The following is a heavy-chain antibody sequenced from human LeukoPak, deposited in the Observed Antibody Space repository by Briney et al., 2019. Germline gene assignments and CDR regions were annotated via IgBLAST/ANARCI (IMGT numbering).Heavy chain of an antibody. J-gene: IGHJ6*02. D-gene: IGHD3-10*01. Sequence: PGGSLRLSCSASGFTFSSYARHWVRQAPGKGLEYVSAISSNGGSTYYADSVKGRFTISRDNSKNTLYLQMSSLRAEDTAVYYYVKDLTSTGSGSYTPCYGMDVWGQGTTVTVSS. CDR3: VKDLTSTGSGSYTPCYGMDV. CDR2: ISSNGGST. V-gene: IGHV3-64D*06. CDR1: GFTFSSYA.